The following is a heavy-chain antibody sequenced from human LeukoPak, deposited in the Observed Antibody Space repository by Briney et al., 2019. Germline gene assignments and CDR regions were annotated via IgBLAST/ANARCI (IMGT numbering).Heavy chain of an antibody. V-gene: IGHV4-34*01. CDR3: ARGVMCSGGSYYLPLDY. CDR2: INHSGSI. D-gene: IGHD2-15*01. Sequence: PSEALSLTCAVHGGSFSGYYWSWIRQPPGKGLDCSGEINHSGSINYNPSLKSRVTISVDTSKNQFSLKLSSVTAADTAVYYCARGVMCSGGSYYLPLDYWGQGTLVTVSS. CDR1: GGSFSGYY. J-gene: IGHJ4*02.